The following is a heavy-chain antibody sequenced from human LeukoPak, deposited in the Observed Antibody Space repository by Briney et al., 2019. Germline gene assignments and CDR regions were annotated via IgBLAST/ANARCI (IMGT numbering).Heavy chain of an antibody. CDR3: ARADYDILTGSPTFDY. D-gene: IGHD3-9*01. CDR1: GYSFTSYW. J-gene: IGHJ4*02. Sequence: GESLKISCKGSGYSFTSYWIGWVRQMPGKGLEWMGIIYPGDSDTRYSPSFQGQVTISADKSISTAYLQWCSLKASDTAMYYCARADYDILTGSPTFDYWGQGTLVTVSS. V-gene: IGHV5-51*01. CDR2: IYPGDSDT.